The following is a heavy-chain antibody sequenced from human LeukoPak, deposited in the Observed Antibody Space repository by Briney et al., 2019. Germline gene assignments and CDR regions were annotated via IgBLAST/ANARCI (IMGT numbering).Heavy chain of an antibody. CDR2: ISWNSGSI. V-gene: IGHV3-9*01. D-gene: IGHD6-19*01. CDR1: GFTFSSYN. Sequence: GGSLRLSCAASGFTFSSYNMNWVRQPPGKGLEWVSGISWNSGSIDYADSVKGRFTISRDNAKNSLYLQMNSLRVEDTAFYYCAKDNRRHYTSGPNPDSLHWGQGALVTVSS. J-gene: IGHJ4*02. CDR3: AKDNRRHYTSGPNPDSLH.